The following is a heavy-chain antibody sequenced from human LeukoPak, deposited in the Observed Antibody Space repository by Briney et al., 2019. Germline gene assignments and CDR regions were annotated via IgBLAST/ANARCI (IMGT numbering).Heavy chain of an antibody. V-gene: IGHV4-4*02. CDR2: IYHSGST. J-gene: IGHJ4*02. CDR1: GGSISSSNW. Sequence: SGTLSLTCAVSGGSISSSNWWSWVRQPPGKGLEWIGEIYHSGSTNYNPSLKSRVTISVDTSKNQFSLKLSSVTAADTAVYYCARDLITMVRGVAAGFDYWGQGTLVTVSS. D-gene: IGHD3-10*01. CDR3: ARDLITMVRGVAAGFDY.